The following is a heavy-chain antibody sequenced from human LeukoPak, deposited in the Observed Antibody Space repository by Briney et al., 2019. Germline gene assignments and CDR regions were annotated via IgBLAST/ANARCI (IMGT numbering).Heavy chain of an antibody. CDR3: ARGFDSKSTYFDY. CDR2: IYYSGST. J-gene: IGHJ4*02. V-gene: IGHV4-39*06. Sequence: SETLSLTCTVSGGSISSYYWGWIRQPPGKGLEWIGSIYYSGSTYYNPSLKSRVTISVDTSKNQFTLRLTSVTAADTAVYYCARGFDSKSTYFDYWGQGTLVTVSS. D-gene: IGHD5-12*01. CDR1: GGSISSYY.